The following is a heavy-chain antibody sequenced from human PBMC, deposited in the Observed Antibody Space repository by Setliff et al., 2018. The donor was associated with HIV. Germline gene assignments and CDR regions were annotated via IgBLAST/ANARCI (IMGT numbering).Heavy chain of an antibody. CDR2: INHSGSA. V-gene: IGHV4-34*01. J-gene: IGHJ3*02. Sequence: PSETLSLTCAVYGGSFSGYYWSWIRQSPGKGPEWIGEINHSGSANYNPSLKSRVTISVDTSKNQFSVKLTSVTAADTAVYYCARGYEGSSPGGAFDIWGQGTTVTVSS. D-gene: IGHD6-6*01. CDR3: ARGYEGSSPGGAFDI. CDR1: GGSFSGYY.